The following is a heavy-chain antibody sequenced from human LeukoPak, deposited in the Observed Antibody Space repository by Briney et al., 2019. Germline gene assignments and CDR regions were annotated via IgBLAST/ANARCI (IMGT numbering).Heavy chain of an antibody. CDR1: GFAFGSEA. D-gene: IGHD2-2*01. J-gene: IGHJ4*02. CDR2: ISPGGGTT. CDR3: AKSLVQLGVS. V-gene: IGHV3-23*01. Sequence: GGSLRLSCAVSGFAFGSEAMSWVRQSPARGLEWVASISPGGGTTYYADYVKGRFTISRDNSNNSLFVQMNSLRAEDTAVYYCAKSLVQLGVSWGQGTLVTVSS.